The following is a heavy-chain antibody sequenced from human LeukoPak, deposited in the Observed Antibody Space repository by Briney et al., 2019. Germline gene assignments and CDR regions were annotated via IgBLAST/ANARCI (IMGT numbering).Heavy chain of an antibody. J-gene: IGHJ4*02. CDR1: GFTFSSYA. D-gene: IGHD3-10*01. Sequence: GGSPRLSCAASGFTFSSYAMHWVRQAPGKGLEWVAVISYDGSNKYYADSVKGRFTISRDNSKNTLYLQMNSLRAEDTAVYYCARCTGYVLLWFGELGSFDYWGQGTLVTVSS. V-gene: IGHV3-30-3*01. CDR2: ISYDGSNK. CDR3: ARCTGYVLLWFGELGSFDY.